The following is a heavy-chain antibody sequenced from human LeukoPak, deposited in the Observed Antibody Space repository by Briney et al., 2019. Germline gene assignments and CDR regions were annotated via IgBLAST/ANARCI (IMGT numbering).Heavy chain of an antibody. CDR3: AKAVVRYFYDY. D-gene: IGHD3-9*01. J-gene: IGHJ4*02. CDR2: ISGSGGTT. CDR1: GFTFSSYA. V-gene: IGHV3-23*01. Sequence: PGGSLRLSCAASGFTFSSYAMSWVRQAPGKGLEWVSAISGSGGTTYYADSVKGRFTISRDNSKNALYLQMNSLRGEDTAVYYCAKAVVRYFYDYWGQGTLVTVSS.